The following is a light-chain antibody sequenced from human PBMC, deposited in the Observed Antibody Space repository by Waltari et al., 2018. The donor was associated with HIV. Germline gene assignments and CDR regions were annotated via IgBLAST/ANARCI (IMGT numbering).Light chain of an antibody. J-gene: IGKJ4*01. V-gene: IGKV1-9*01. Sequence: DIQLTQSPSILSVSVGDRVTITCRTSQGISSYLAWYQQKPGKAPKLLIFAASTLQSGVPSRFSGSGSGTEFTLTISSLQPEDFATYYCQQLESYTQISFGGGTKVGIK. CDR3: QQLESYTQIS. CDR2: AAS. CDR1: QGISSY.